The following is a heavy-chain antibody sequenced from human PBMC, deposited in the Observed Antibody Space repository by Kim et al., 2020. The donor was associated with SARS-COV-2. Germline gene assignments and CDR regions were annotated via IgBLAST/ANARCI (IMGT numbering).Heavy chain of an antibody. D-gene: IGHD2-2*01. J-gene: IGHJ4*02. V-gene: IGHV3-30*07. CDR3: ARDPYPEDIVVVPAAMDY. Sequence: KGRFTIARDNSKNTLYLQMNSLRAEDTAVYYCARDPYPEDIVVVPAAMDYWGQGTLVTVSS.